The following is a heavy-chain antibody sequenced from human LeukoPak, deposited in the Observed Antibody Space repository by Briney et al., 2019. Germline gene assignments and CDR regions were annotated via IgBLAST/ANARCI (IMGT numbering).Heavy chain of an antibody. CDR3: ARSRQSGQLVSRFDY. Sequence: ASVKVSCKASGYTFTGYYMHWVRQAPGQGLEWMGRINPNSGGTNYAQKFQGRVTMTRDTSISTAYMELSRLRSDDTAVYYCARSRQSGQLVSRFDYWGQGTLVTVPS. D-gene: IGHD6-6*01. V-gene: IGHV1-2*06. J-gene: IGHJ4*02. CDR2: INPNSGGT. CDR1: GYTFTGYY.